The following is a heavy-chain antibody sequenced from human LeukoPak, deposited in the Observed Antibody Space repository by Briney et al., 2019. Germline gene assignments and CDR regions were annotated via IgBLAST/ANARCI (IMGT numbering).Heavy chain of an antibody. CDR3: ARAGVTTPVDY. J-gene: IGHJ4*02. V-gene: IGHV4-34*01. Sequence: PSETLSLTCAVYGGSFSGYYWSWIRQPPGKGLEWTGEINHSGSTNYNPSLKSRVTISVDTSKNQFSLKLSSVTAADTAVYYCARAGVTTPVDYWGQGTLVTVSS. CDR2: INHSGST. CDR1: GGSFSGYY. D-gene: IGHD4-17*01.